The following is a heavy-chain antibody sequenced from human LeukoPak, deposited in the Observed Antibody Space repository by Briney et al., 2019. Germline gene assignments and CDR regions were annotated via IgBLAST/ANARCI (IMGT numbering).Heavy chain of an antibody. J-gene: IGHJ4*02. Sequence: GASVKVSCKASGYTFTSYYMHWVRQAPGQGLEWMGIINPSGGSTSYVQKFQGRVTITRDMSTSTVYMELSSLRSEDTAVYYCARCSGSCQTPFDYWGQGTLVTVSS. CDR1: GYTFTSYY. D-gene: IGHD1-26*01. CDR3: ARCSGSCQTPFDY. CDR2: INPSGGST. V-gene: IGHV1-46*01.